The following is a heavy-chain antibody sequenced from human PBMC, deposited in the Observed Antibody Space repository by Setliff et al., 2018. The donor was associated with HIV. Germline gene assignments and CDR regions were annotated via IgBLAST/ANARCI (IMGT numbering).Heavy chain of an antibody. V-gene: IGHV4-31*03. CDR1: SSSIRSGGYY. Sequence: SETLSLTCTVSSSSIRSGGYYWNWIRQHPGKGLEWIGYIHHSGSTYYNPSLKSRVTISVDTSKNQFSLKLSSVTAADTAIYYCARGTPDHEVWYFDLWGRGTLVTVSS. J-gene: IGHJ2*01. CDR3: ARGTPDHEVWYFDL. CDR2: IHHSGST.